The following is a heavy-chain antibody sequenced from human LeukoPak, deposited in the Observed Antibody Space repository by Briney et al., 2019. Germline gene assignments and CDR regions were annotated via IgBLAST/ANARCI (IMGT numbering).Heavy chain of an antibody. CDR2: MKQDGSEK. V-gene: IGHV3-7*01. CDR3: ARDRRDGYNVLDY. Sequence: GGSLRLSCAASGFTCSRFAMGWVRQAPGKGLEWVANMKQDGSEKYYVDSVKGRFTISRDNAKNSLYLQMNSLSAEDTATYYCARDRRDGYNVLDYWGQGTLVTVSS. CDR1: GFTCSRFA. D-gene: IGHD5-24*01. J-gene: IGHJ4*02.